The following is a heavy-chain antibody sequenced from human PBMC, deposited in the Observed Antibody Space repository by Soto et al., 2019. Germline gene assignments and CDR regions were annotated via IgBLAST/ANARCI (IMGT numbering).Heavy chain of an antibody. CDR2: ISRDSRSI. CDR3: VKDALTTVAYYFDY. CDR1: GFTFSDST. J-gene: IGHJ4*02. Sequence: GGSLRLSCAASGFTFSDSTIHWVRQAPGKGLEWIAGISRDSRSISYGAFMRGRFTISRDNAKNSLYLQLNSLRADDTAFYYCVKDALTTVAYYFDYWGQGALVTVSS. D-gene: IGHD4-17*01. V-gene: IGHV3-9*01.